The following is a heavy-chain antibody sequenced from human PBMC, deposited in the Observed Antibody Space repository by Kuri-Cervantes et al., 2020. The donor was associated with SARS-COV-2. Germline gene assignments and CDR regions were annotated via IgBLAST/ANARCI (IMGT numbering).Heavy chain of an antibody. J-gene: IGHJ6*02. CDR3: ARDQRQEITIFGVVITAYGMDV. CDR1: GFTFSSYE. CDR2: ISSSGSTI. D-gene: IGHD3-3*01. V-gene: IGHV3-48*03. Sequence: GESLKISCAASGFTFSSYEMNWVRQAPGKGLEWVSYISSSGSTIYYADSVKGRFTISRDNAKNSLYLQMNSLRDEDTAVYYCARDQRQEITIFGVVITAYGMDVWGQGTTVTVSS.